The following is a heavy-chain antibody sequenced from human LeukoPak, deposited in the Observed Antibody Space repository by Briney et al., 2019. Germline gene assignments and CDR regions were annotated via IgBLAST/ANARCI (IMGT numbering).Heavy chain of an antibody. V-gene: IGHV3-72*01. J-gene: IGHJ3*02. CDR3: ARISDMVDAFDM. CDR2: IRNKVNSHTT. Sequence: PGESLRLSCAASGFTFSDHYMDWVRQAPGKGLEWVGRIRNKVNSHTTEYAASVKGRFTISRHDSKNSLYLQMNSLKTEDTAVYFCARISDMVDAFDMWGPGTMVIVSS. CDR1: GFTFSDHY. D-gene: IGHD2-15*01.